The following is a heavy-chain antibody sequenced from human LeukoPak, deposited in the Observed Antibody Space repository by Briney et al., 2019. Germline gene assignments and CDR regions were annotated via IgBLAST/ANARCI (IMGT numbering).Heavy chain of an antibody. V-gene: IGHV3-33*01. Sequence: VRQAXXXXXXXXXVIWYDGSNKYYADSVKGRFTISRDNSKNTLYLQMNSLRAEDTAVYYCARDFSSGWSRYFDYWGQGTLVTVSS. D-gene: IGHD6-19*01. CDR2: IWYDGSNK. CDR3: ARDFSSGWSRYFDY. J-gene: IGHJ4*02.